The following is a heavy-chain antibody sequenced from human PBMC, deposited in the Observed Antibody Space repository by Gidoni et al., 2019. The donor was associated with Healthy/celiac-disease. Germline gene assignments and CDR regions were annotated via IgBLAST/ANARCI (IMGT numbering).Heavy chain of an antibody. Sequence: QVQLQQCGAGLLTPSETLSLTCTVSGGSFSDYFWTWIRQPPGKGLEWIGEINHSGNTNYNPSLKSRVTISVDMSKNQFSLKLSSVTAADTAVYYCARGLIATRPFDYWGQGTLVIVSS. D-gene: IGHD6-6*01. CDR1: GGSFSDYF. CDR2: INHSGNT. V-gene: IGHV4-34*01. J-gene: IGHJ4*02. CDR3: ARGLIATRPFDY.